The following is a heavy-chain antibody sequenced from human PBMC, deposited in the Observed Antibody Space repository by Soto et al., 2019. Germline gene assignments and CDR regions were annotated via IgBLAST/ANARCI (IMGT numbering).Heavy chain of an antibody. J-gene: IGHJ4*02. D-gene: IGHD4-17*01. CDR1: GGTFSSYT. CDR3: ASIYGDSAD. CDR2: IIPILGEA. Sequence: QVQLVQSGAEVKKPGSSVKVSCKASGGTFSSYTISWVRQAPGQGLEWMGRIIPILGEAKYAQKFQGRVTISADKSTSTAYMELSSLRSEDTAVYYCASIYGDSADWRQGALFTVSS. V-gene: IGHV1-69*02.